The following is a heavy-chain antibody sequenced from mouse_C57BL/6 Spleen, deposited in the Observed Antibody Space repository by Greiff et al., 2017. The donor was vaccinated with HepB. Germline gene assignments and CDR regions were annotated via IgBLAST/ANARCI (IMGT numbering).Heavy chain of an antibody. CDR1: GYSITSGYY. J-gene: IGHJ4*01. CDR2: ISYDGSN. CDR3: ARAYDEGYAMDY. Sequence: EVKLVESGPGLVKPSQSLSLTCSVTGYSITSGYYWNWIRQFPGYKLEWMGYISYDGSNNYNPSLKNRISITRDTSKNQFFLKLNSVTTEDTATYYCARAYDEGYAMDYWGQGTSVTVSS. D-gene: IGHD2-12*01. V-gene: IGHV3-6*01.